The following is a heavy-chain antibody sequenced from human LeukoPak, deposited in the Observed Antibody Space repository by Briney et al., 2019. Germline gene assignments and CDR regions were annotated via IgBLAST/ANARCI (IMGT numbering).Heavy chain of an antibody. CDR3: ARAQSPSDSSDYYYYMDV. Sequence: SQTLSLTCTVSGGSVSSGSNYWSWIRQPAGKGLEWIGRIYTSGSTNYNPSLKSRVTISVDTSKNQFSLKLSSVTAADTAVYYCARAQSPSDSSDYYYYMDVWGKGTTVTVSS. D-gene: IGHD3-3*01. CDR1: GGSVSSGSNY. V-gene: IGHV4-61*02. J-gene: IGHJ6*03. CDR2: IYTSGST.